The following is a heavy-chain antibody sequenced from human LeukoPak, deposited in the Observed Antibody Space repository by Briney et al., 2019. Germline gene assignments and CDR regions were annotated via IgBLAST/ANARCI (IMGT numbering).Heavy chain of an antibody. CDR2: NNPSGGST. D-gene: IGHD6-13*01. V-gene: IGHV1-46*01. CDR1: GYTFTSYY. CDR3: ARDGGSSSWYQYYYYYYYMDV. J-gene: IGHJ6*03. Sequence: ASVKVSCKASGYTFTSYYMHWVRQAPGQGLEWMGINNPSGGSTSYAQKFQGRVTMTRDMSTSTVYMELSSLRSEDTAVYYCARDGGSSSWYQYYYYYYYMDVWGKGTTVTVSS.